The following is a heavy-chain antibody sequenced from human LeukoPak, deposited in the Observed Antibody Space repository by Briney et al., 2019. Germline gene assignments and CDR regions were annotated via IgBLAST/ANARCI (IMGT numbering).Heavy chain of an antibody. CDR2: IYYSGST. D-gene: IGHD5-12*01. CDR3: ARGATDWFDP. V-gene: IGHV4-39*01. Sequence: SETLSLTCTVSGGSISSSSYYWGWIRQPPGKGLEWIGSIYYSGSTYYNPSLKSRVTISVDTSKIQFTLKLRSVTAADTAVYYCARGATDWFDPWGQGTLVTVSS. J-gene: IGHJ5*02. CDR1: GGSISSSSYY.